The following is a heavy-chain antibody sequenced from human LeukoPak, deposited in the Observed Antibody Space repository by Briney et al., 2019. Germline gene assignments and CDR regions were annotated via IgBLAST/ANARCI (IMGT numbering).Heavy chain of an antibody. CDR1: GASFSSGDQY. V-gene: IGHV4-31*03. D-gene: IGHD3-22*01. CDR2: LHPSGNL. CDR3: SRGLDSRKLGY. Sequence: SESLSLTCTVSGASFSSGDQYWNWIRQSPGKGLKWIGSLHPSGNLYNNPSLESRVTMSVDTSKNQFSLNLNSVTAADTAVYFCSRGLDSRKLGYWGQGTLVTVSS. J-gene: IGHJ4*02.